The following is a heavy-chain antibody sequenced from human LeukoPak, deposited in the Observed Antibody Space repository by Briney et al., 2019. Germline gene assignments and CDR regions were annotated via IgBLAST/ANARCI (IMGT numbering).Heavy chain of an antibody. CDR2: ISGSGGST. D-gene: IGHD6-6*01. CDR3: VKDLTAARGWFDP. CDR1: GFTFSSYA. J-gene: IGHJ5*02. Sequence: GGSLRLSCAASGFTFSSYAMSWVRQAPGKGLEWASAISGSGGSTYYADSVKGRFTISRDNSKNTLYLQMNSLRAEDTAVYYCVKDLTAARGWFDPWGQGTLVTVSS. V-gene: IGHV3-23*01.